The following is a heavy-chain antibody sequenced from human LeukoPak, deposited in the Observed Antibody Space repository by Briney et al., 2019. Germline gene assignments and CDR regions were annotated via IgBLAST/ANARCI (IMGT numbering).Heavy chain of an antibody. CDR3: ASAGTYCSGGSCI. D-gene: IGHD2-15*01. V-gene: IGHV1-69*13. CDR1: GGTFSSYA. J-gene: IGHJ4*02. Sequence: GASVKVSCKASGGTFSSYAISWVRQAPGQGLEWMGGIIPIFGTANYAQKFQGRVTITADESTSTAYMELSSLRSEDTAVYYCASAGTYCSGGSCIWGQGTLVTVSS. CDR2: IIPIFGTA.